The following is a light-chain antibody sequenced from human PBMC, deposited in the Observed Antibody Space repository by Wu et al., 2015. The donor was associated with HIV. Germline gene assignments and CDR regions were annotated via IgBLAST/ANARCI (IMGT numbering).Light chain of an antibody. V-gene: IGKV3-20*01. J-gene: IGKJ4*01. CDR3: QQYDSSVT. CDR1: QVVXTRH. Sequence: SCRASQVVXTRHLAWYQXKPGLPPRLLIYGASSRATDIPDRFSGSGSGTDFTLTISRLEPEDSAVYFCQQYDSSVTFGGGTKVEIK. CDR2: GAS.